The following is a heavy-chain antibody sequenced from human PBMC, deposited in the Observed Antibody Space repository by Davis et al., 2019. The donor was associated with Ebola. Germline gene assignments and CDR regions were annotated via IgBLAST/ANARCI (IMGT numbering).Heavy chain of an antibody. CDR1: GGSISSSSYY. V-gene: IGHV4-39*01. Sequence: PSETLSLTCTVSGGSISSSSYYWGWIRQPPGKGLEWIGSIYYSGSTYYNPSLKSRVTISVDTSKNQFSLKLSSVTAADTAVYYCARRPFSTSSSWYGDYYYYYGMDVWGQGTTVTVSS. CDR2: IYYSGST. D-gene: IGHD6-13*01. J-gene: IGHJ6*02. CDR3: ARRPFSTSSSWYGDYYYYYGMDV.